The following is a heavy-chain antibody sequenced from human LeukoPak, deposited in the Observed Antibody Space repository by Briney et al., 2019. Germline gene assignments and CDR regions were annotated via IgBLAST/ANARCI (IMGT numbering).Heavy chain of an antibody. J-gene: IGHJ3*02. CDR2: INHSGST. V-gene: IGHV4-34*01. CDR3: ARVSRVVAPFARRGNAFYI. CDR1: GGSFSGYY. D-gene: IGHD4-23*01. Sequence: PSEPLSLTCAVYGGSFSGYYWSWIRQPPGKGLEWIGEINHSGSTNYNPSLKSRVTISVDTPKNQFSLKLSSVTAADTAVYYCARVSRVVAPFARRGNAFYIWGQVTMVTVSS.